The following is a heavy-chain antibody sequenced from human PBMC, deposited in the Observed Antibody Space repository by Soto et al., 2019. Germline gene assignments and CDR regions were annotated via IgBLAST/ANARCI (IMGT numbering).Heavy chain of an antibody. J-gene: IGHJ5*02. CDR1: GGSISSYY. CDR2: IYTSGST. Sequence: QVQLQESGPGLVKPSETLSLTCTVSGGSISSYYWSWIRQPAGKGLEWIGRIYTSGSTNYNPSLKSRVTMSVDTSKNQFSLKLSSVTAADTAVYYCARDLRGYCSGGSCFNWFDPWCQGTLVTVSS. D-gene: IGHD2-15*01. V-gene: IGHV4-4*07. CDR3: ARDLRGYCSGGSCFNWFDP.